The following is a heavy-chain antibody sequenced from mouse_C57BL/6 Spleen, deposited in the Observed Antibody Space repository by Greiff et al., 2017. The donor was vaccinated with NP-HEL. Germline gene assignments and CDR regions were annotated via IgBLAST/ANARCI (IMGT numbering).Heavy chain of an antibody. Sequence: EVQLVESGGGLVKPGGSLKLSCAASGFTFSSYTMSWVRQTPEKRLEWVATISGGGGNTYYPDSVKGRFTISRDNAKNTLYLQMSSLRSEDTALYYCARQYYYGSNYYAMDYWGQGTSVTVSS. CDR3: ARQYYYGSNYYAMDY. J-gene: IGHJ4*01. CDR2: ISGGGGNT. CDR1: GFTFSSYT. V-gene: IGHV5-9*01. D-gene: IGHD1-1*01.